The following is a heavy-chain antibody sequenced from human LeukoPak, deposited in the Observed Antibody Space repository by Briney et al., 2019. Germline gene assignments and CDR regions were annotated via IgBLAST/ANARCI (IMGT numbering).Heavy chain of an antibody. CDR2: ISSSSSYI. CDR1: GFTFSSYS. Sequence: GGSLRLSCAASGFTFSSYSMNWVRQAPGKGLEWVSSISSSSSYIYYADSVKGRFTISRDNAKNSLYLQMNSLRAEDTAVYYCATHIVVVTALNFDYWGQGTLVTVSS. D-gene: IGHD2-21*02. J-gene: IGHJ4*02. CDR3: ATHIVVVTALNFDY. V-gene: IGHV3-21*01.